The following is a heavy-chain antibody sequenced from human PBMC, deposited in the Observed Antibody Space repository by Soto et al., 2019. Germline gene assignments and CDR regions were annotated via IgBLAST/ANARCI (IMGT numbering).Heavy chain of an antibody. CDR1: GDSINSSNW. CDR2: IYHSGST. V-gene: IGHV4-4*02. Sequence: QVQLQESGPGLVKPSGTLSLTCAVSGDSINSSNWWSWVRQPPGKGLGWIGEIYHSGSTNYNPSLKNRVTISVDKTKNQFSLKLSSVTAADTALYYCARVLGNDAFDIWGQGTMVTVSS. D-gene: IGHD7-27*01. J-gene: IGHJ3*02. CDR3: ARVLGNDAFDI.